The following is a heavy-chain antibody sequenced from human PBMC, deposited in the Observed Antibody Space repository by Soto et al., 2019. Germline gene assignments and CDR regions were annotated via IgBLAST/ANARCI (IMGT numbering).Heavy chain of an antibody. CDR2: IYHSGST. J-gene: IGHJ4*02. V-gene: IGHV4-4*02. D-gene: IGHD3-10*01. CDR1: GGSISNDNW. Sequence: SETLSLTCAVSGGSISNDNWWSWVRQPPGKGLEWIGEIYHSGSTNYNPSLKSRVTISLDKSKNQFSLKLSSMTAADTAVYYCARSLWFGEDYFDYWGQGTPVTIS. CDR3: ARSLWFGEDYFDY.